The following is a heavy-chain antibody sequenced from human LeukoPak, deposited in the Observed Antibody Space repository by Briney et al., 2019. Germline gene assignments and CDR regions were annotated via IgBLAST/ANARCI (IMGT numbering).Heavy chain of an antibody. Sequence: PGGSLRLSCAASGFTFSSYAMSWVRQAPGKGLEWVSAISGSGGSTYHADSVKGRFTISRDNSKNTLYLQMNSLGAEDTAVYYCAKVSGLAARSKRNTLNWFDPWGQGTLVTVSS. CDR1: GFTFSSYA. V-gene: IGHV3-23*01. CDR3: AKVSGLAARSKRNTLNWFDP. CDR2: ISGSGGST. J-gene: IGHJ5*02. D-gene: IGHD6-6*01.